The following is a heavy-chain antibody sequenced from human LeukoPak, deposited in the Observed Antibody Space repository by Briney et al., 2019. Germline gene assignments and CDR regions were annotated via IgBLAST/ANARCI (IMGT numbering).Heavy chain of an antibody. CDR2: INHSGST. D-gene: IGHD3-16*02. J-gene: IGHJ5*02. Sequence: SSETLSLTCAVYGGSFSGYYWSWIRQPPGKGLEWIGEINHSGSTNYNPSLKSRVTISVDTSKNQFSLKLSSVTAADTAVYYCASRRPLYVWGSYRYPYHGWFDPWGQGTLVTVSS. V-gene: IGHV4-34*01. CDR3: ASRRPLYVWGSYRYPYHGWFDP. CDR1: GGSFSGYY.